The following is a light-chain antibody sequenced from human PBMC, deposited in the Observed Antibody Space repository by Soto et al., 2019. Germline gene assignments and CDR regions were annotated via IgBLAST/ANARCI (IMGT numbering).Light chain of an antibody. J-gene: IGKJ4*01. CDR3: QQRNNWPLT. CDR2: EAS. Sequence: EMVLTQSPATLSLSPGETATLSCRASQSVGRSLAWYQQKPGQAPRLLISEASDRATDIPARFSGGGSGTEFTLTIDSLEPDDFAIYYCQQRNNWPLTFGGGTKVEI. CDR1: QSVGRS. V-gene: IGKV3-11*01.